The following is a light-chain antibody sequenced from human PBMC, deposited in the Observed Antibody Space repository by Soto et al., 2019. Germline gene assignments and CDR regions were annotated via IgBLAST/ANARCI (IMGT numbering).Light chain of an antibody. CDR3: CSYAGSYPYV. CDR1: SSDVGGYNY. CDR2: DVS. V-gene: IGLV2-11*01. Sequence: QSALTQPRSVSGSPGQSVTISCTGTSSDVGGYNYVSWYQQHPGKAPKLMIYDVSKRPSGVPDRFSGSKSGNTASLIISGLQAEDEADYYCCSYAGSYPYVFGTGTKVTVL. J-gene: IGLJ1*01.